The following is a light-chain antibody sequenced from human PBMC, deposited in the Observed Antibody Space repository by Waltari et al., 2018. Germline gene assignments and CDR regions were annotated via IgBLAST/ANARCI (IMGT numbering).Light chain of an antibody. V-gene: IGKV4-1*01. Sequence: DIVMSQSPESLALTLGERATINCNSSHNVLYRANNKNYLAWYQHKPGQPPKLPIYWTSPRESAVPDRFSDRGSRADSTLTNSSQQAEDGALYDWQKYYTTLHTLDEGPKLEIK. CDR1: HNVLYRANNKNY. CDR2: WTS. J-gene: IGKJ2*01. CDR3: QKYYTTLHT.